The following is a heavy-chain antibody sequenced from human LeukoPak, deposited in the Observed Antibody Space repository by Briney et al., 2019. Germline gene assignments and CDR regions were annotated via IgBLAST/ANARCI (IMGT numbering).Heavy chain of an antibody. CDR3: ARVYYSSSYDYWYFDL. V-gene: IGHV4-61*02. Sequence: PSETLSLTCTVSGGSNSSGSYYWSWVRQPAGKGLEWIGRIYTSGSTNYNPSLKSRVTISVDTSKNQFSLKLSSVTAADTAVYYCARVYYSSSYDYWYFDLWGRGTLVTVSS. CDR1: GGSNSSGSYY. J-gene: IGHJ2*01. D-gene: IGHD6-13*01. CDR2: IYTSGST.